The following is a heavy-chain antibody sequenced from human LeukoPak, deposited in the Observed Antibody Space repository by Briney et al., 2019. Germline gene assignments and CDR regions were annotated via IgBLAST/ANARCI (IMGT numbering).Heavy chain of an antibody. CDR2: IWYDGSNK. CDR1: GFTFSSYG. Sequence: GRSLRLSCAASGFTFSSYGMHWVRQAPGKGLEWVAVIWYDGSNKYYADSVKGRFTISRDNSKNTLYLQMNSLRAEDTAVYYCARDQRRHYGMDVWGRGTTVTVSS. CDR3: ARDQRRHYGMDV. J-gene: IGHJ6*02. V-gene: IGHV3-33*01.